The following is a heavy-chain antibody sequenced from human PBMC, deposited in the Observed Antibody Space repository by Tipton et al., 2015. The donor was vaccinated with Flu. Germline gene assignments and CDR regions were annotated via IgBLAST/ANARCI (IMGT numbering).Heavy chain of an antibody. Sequence: SLRLSCAASGFTFSYYGMNWVRLAPGKGLEWVAIISHDGRREYYADSVKGRFTLSRDNSKDTLYLQMSSLGVEDTAVYYCARDWGEYDSAGYFDYWGQGTLVAVS. V-gene: IGHV3-30*03. CDR2: ISHDGRRE. J-gene: IGHJ4*02. CDR3: ARDWGEYDSAGYFDY. CDR1: GFTFSYYG. D-gene: IGHD2/OR15-2a*01.